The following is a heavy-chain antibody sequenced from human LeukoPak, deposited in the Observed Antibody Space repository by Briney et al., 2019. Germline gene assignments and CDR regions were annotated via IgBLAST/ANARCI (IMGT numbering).Heavy chain of an antibody. D-gene: IGHD1-26*01. V-gene: IGHV3-21*04. J-gene: IGHJ4*02. Sequence: GGSLRLSCAASGFTFSSYNMNWVRQAPGKGLEWVSSISSSSSYIYYADSVKGRFTISRDNAKNSLYLQMNSLRAEDTAIYYCVRDRGTYRPIDYWGQGTLVTVSS. CDR1: GFTFSSYN. CDR2: ISSSSSYI. CDR3: VRDRGTYRPIDY.